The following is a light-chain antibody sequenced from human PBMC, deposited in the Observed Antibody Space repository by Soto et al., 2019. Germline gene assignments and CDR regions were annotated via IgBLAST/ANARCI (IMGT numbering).Light chain of an antibody. CDR1: QSVLYSSNNKNY. CDR2: WAS. V-gene: IGKV4-1*01. CDR3: QQYYG. Sequence: DIVMTQSPDSLAVSLGERATINCKSSQSVLYSSNNKNYLAWYQQKPGQPPKLLIYWASTRESGVPDRFSGSGSGTDFTLTISSLQAEDVAVYYCQQYYGFGQGTKVEIK. J-gene: IGKJ1*01.